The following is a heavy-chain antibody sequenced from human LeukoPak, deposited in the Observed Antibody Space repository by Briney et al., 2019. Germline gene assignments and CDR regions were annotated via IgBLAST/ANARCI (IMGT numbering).Heavy chain of an antibody. V-gene: IGHV5-51*01. Sequence: ESLKISCEGSGYSFTTYWIAWVRQMPGKGLEWMGIIYPGDSDTRYSPSFQGQVTISADKSISTAYLQWSSLKASDTAMYYCARHPPAYYYDSSGYDYWGQGTLVTVSS. J-gene: IGHJ4*02. CDR2: IYPGDSDT. CDR3: ARHPPAYYYDSSGYDY. CDR1: GYSFTTYW. D-gene: IGHD3-22*01.